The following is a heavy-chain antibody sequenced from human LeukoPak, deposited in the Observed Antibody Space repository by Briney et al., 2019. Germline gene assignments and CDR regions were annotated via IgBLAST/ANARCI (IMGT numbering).Heavy chain of an antibody. CDR1: GDSVSTNSAA. CDR2: TYYRSKWYN. V-gene: IGHV6-1*01. D-gene: IGHD2-2*01. J-gene: IGHJ4*02. CDR3: ARGGIGYCSSTSCSFDS. Sequence: SQTLPLTCAISGDSVSTNSAAWNWIRQSPSRGLEWLGRTYYRSKWYNDYGVSVKSRITINPDTSKNQFSLQLNSVTPEDTAVYYCARGGIGYCSSTSCSFDSWGQGTLVTVSS.